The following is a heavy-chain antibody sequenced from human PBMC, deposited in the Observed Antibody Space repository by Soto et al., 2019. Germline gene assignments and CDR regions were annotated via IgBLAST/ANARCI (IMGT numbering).Heavy chain of an antibody. CDR1: GYSFTNYW. J-gene: IGHJ6*02. V-gene: IGHV5-51*01. Sequence: GESLKISCKDSGYSFTNYWIAWVRQMPGKGLEWMGIIYPGDSRTRYSPSFQGQVTISVDKSISTVYLQWSSLKASDTAMYYCARHLYRPYYYGMDVWGQGTTVTVSS. CDR3: ARHLYRPYYYGMDV. CDR2: IYPGDSRT. D-gene: IGHD2-2*02.